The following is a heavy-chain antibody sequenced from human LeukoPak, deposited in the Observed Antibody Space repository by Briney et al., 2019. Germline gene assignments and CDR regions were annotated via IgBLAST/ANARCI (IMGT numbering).Heavy chain of an antibody. CDR3: ARGWGYLDY. CDR1: GASISSSNW. V-gene: IGHV4-4*02. D-gene: IGHD6-19*01. CDR2: IYHAGTT. J-gene: IGHJ4*02. Sequence: SGTLSLTCAVSGASISSSNWWSWARQPPGKGLEWIGEIYHAGTTNYNPSLKSRITISVDNSRSQFSLKLSSVTAADTAVYYCARGWGYLDYWGQGTLVTVSS.